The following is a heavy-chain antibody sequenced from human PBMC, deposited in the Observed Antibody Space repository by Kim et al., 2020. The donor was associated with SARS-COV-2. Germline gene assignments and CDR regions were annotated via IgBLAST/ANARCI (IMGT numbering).Heavy chain of an antibody. CDR3: ARAILTHAFDI. V-gene: IGHV3-30*04. J-gene: IGHJ3*02. D-gene: IGHD3-9*01. CDR1: GFTFSSYA. CDR2: ISYDGSNK. Sequence: GGSLRLSCAASGFTFSSYAMHWVRQAPGKGLEWVAVISYDGSNKYYADSVKGRFTISRDNSKNTLYLQMNSLRAEDTAVYYCARAILTHAFDIWGQGTMVTVSS.